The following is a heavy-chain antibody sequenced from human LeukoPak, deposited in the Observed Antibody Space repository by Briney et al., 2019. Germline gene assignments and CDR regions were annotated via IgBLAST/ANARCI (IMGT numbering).Heavy chain of an antibody. Sequence: ASVKVSCQASGYTFTSYGISWVRQAPGQGLEWMGWISAYNGNTNYAQKLQGRVTMTTDTSTSTAYMELRSLRSDDTAVYYCARAGELYYGFWSGYYTIFDYWGQGTLVTVSS. CDR1: GYTFTSYG. CDR2: ISAYNGNT. CDR3: ARAGELYYGFWSGYYTIFDY. V-gene: IGHV1-18*01. J-gene: IGHJ4*02. D-gene: IGHD3-3*01.